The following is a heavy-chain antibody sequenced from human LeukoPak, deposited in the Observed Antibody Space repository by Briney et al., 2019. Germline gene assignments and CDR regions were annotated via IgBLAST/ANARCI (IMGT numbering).Heavy chain of an antibody. CDR2: IYYSGRT. D-gene: IGHD3-10*01. V-gene: IGHV4-39*01. Sequence: SETLSLTGSVSGGSISRSSYYWGWIRRPPGKGLEWIGTIYYSGRTYYNPSLKSRVTMSVDTSKKQFSLKLSSVTAADTAVYYCASCYYAAGSYYTNDYWGQGTPVTVSS. CDR1: GGSISRSSYY. CDR3: ASCYYAAGSYYTNDY. J-gene: IGHJ4*02.